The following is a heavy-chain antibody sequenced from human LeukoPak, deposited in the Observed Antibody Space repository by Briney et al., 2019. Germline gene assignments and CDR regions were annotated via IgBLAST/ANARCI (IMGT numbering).Heavy chain of an antibody. CDR3: ARRPEARGVYGGNYYYYMDV. CDR2: INHSGST. Sequence: SETLSLTCAVYGGSFSGYYWSWIRQPPGKGLEWIGEINHSGSTNYNPSLKSRVTISVDTSKNQFSLKLSSVTAADTAVYYCARRPEARGVYGGNYYYYMDVWGKGTTVTISS. CDR1: GGSFSGYY. J-gene: IGHJ6*03. D-gene: IGHD4-23*01. V-gene: IGHV4-34*01.